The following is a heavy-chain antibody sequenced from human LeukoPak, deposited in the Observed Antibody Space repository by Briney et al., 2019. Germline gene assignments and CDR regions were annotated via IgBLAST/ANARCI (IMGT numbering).Heavy chain of an antibody. CDR1: GGTFSSYA. V-gene: IGHV1-69*05. J-gene: IGHJ5*02. CDR2: IIPIFGTA. Sequence: SVKVSCKASGGTFSSYAISWVRQAPGHGLEWMGRIIPIFGTANYAQKFQGRVTITTDESTSTAYMELSSLRSDDTAVYHCARDEGPTNHWFDPWGQGTLVTVSS. CDR3: ARDEGPTNHWFDP.